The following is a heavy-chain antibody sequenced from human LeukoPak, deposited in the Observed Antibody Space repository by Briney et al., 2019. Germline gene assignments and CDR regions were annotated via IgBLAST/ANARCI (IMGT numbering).Heavy chain of an antibody. CDR1: GGSFSGYY. CDR2: INHSGST. Sequence: KASETLSLTCAVYGGSFSGYYWSWIRQPPGKGLEWIGEINHSGSTNYNPSLKSRVTISVDTSKNQFSLKLSSVTAADTAVYYCARRHSPVNVLRFFSYYYMDVWGKGTTVTVSS. CDR3: ARRHSPVNVLRFFSYYYMDV. D-gene: IGHD3-3*01. J-gene: IGHJ6*03. V-gene: IGHV4-34*01.